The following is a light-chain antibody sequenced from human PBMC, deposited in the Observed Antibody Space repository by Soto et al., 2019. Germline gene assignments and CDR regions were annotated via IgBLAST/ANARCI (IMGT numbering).Light chain of an antibody. Sequence: EIVLTQSPGTLSLSPGERATLSCRASQSVDSTYLAWYQQKPGQAPRLLIYGPSSRATGIPDRFSGSGSGTDFSLTISRLEPEDFAVYYCQQYGSSPWTFGQGTKVEIQ. CDR3: QQYGSSPWT. J-gene: IGKJ1*01. CDR1: QSVDSTY. V-gene: IGKV3-20*01. CDR2: GPS.